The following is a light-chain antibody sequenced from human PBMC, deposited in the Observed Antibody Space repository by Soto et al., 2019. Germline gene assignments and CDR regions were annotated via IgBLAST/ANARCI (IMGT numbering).Light chain of an antibody. J-gene: IGKJ1*01. Sequence: EIVLTKSPGTLSLSPGERAILSYRASQSLSSNLAWYQQKPGQAPRLLIYGASTRATGIPARFSGSGSGTEFTLTISSLQSEDFAVYYCQQYNNWPRTFGQGTKVDI. CDR2: GAS. V-gene: IGKV3-15*01. CDR3: QQYNNWPRT. CDR1: QSLSSN.